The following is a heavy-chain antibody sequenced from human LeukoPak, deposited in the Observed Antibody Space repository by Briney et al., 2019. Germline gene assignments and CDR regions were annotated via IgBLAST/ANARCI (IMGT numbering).Heavy chain of an antibody. CDR2: INENGGRT. Sequence: GGSLRLSCAVSGFTFSDYGMNWVRRAPGKGLEWVAGINENGGRTYYVDYVKGRFTISRDNPKKSLYLQMKRLRDEDTAVYYCAKDPEAYCGIDLGCAFDIWGQGTMVTVSS. D-gene: IGHD2-21*01. CDR1: GFTFSDYG. J-gene: IGHJ3*02. V-gene: IGHV3-7*03. CDR3: AKDPEAYCGIDLGCAFDI.